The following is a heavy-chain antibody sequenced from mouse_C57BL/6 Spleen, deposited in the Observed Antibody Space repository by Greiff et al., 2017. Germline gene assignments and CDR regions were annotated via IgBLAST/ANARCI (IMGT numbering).Heavy chain of an antibody. CDR2: ISYDGSN. J-gene: IGHJ4*01. Sequence: EVQLVESGPGLVKPSQSLSLTCSVTGYSITSGYYWNWIRQFPGNKLEWMGYISYDGSNNYNPSLKNRISITRDTSKNQFFLKLNSVTTEDTATYYCARGKEGYYAMDYWGQGTSVTVSS. V-gene: IGHV3-6*01. CDR3: ARGKEGYYAMDY. CDR1: GYSITSGYY.